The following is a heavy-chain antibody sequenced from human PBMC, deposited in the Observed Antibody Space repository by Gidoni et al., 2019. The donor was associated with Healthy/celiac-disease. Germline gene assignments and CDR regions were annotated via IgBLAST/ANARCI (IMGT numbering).Heavy chain of an antibody. J-gene: IGHJ3*02. CDR1: GFTFSSYW. D-gene: IGHD6-6*01. CDR3: ARDAKQLEDAFDI. V-gene: IGHV3-7*01. CDR2: RKQDGSEK. Sequence: VQLVESGGGLVQPGGSLRLSFAASGFTFSSYWMSWVRQAPGKGLEWVANRKQDGSEKYYVDSVKGRFTIARDNAKNSLYLQMNSLRAEDTAVYYWARDAKQLEDAFDIWGQGTMVTGSS.